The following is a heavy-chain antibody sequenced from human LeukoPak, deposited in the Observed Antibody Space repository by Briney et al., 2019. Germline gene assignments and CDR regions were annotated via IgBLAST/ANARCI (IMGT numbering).Heavy chain of an antibody. CDR2: IYTSGST. D-gene: IGHD3-3*01. CDR1: GGSISSGSYY. Sequence: SETLSLTCTVSGGSISSGSYYWSWIRQPAGKGLEWIGRIYTSGSTNYNPSLKSRVTISVDTSKNQFSLKLSSVTAADTAVYYCARFSPLELWSGYYYFDYWGQGTLVTVSS. J-gene: IGHJ4*02. V-gene: IGHV4-61*02. CDR3: ARFSPLELWSGYYYFDY.